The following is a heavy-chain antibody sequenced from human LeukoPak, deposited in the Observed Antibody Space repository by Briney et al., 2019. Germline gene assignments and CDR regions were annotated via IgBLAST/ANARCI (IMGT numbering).Heavy chain of an antibody. CDR1: GFTFSAYA. CDR2: IGSDNKP. Sequence: GGSLRLSCEASGFTFSAYAMTWVRQAPGKGLEWVSSIGSDNKPHYSESVKGRFAISRDNSKNTLFLQLHNLRVEDTALYYCARDRRGYYDSGSYYPLIWGQGTLVTVSS. V-gene: IGHV3-23*01. D-gene: IGHD3-10*01. CDR3: ARDRRGYYDSGSYYPLI. J-gene: IGHJ4*02.